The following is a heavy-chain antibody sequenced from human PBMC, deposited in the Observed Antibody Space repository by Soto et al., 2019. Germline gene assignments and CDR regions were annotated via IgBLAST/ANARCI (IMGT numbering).Heavy chain of an antibody. Sequence: GGSLRLSCAVSGFTFSNYAMSWVRQAPGKGLEWLSGMSGSGRSTYYADSVKGRFTISRDNSKNTLYLQMNSLKTEDTAVYYCVKSPHYDILAGYQVLDYWGQGTLVTVSS. CDR3: VKSPHYDILAGYQVLDY. CDR2: MSGSGRST. J-gene: IGHJ4*02. D-gene: IGHD3-9*01. CDR1: GFTFSNYA. V-gene: IGHV3-23*01.